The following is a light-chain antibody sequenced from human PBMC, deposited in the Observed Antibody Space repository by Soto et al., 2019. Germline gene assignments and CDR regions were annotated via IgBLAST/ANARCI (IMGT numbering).Light chain of an antibody. J-gene: IGKJ1*01. CDR2: EAS. V-gene: IGKV3-11*01. CDR1: QTVGVR. CDR3: PQRQRWPRT. Sequence: EIVLTQSPATLSSSPGERATLSCRASQTVGVRLAWYQHKPGQAPRLIIYEASNRAAGIPARFSGSGSGTDFSLPITSLEPEDFAFDYCPQRQRWPRTFGQGTKVEIK.